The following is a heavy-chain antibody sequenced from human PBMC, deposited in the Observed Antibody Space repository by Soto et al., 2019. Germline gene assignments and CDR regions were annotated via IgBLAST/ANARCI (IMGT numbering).Heavy chain of an antibody. CDR3: ARARGYYGMDV. CDR1: GLTFSSYW. V-gene: IGHV3-74*01. J-gene: IGHJ6*02. Sequence: PGGSLRLSCAASGLTFSSYWMHWVRQAPGKGLVWVSRINSDGSSTSYADSVKGRFTISRDNAKNTLYLQMNSLRAEDTAVYYCARARGYYGMDVWGQGTTVTVSS. CDR2: INSDGSST.